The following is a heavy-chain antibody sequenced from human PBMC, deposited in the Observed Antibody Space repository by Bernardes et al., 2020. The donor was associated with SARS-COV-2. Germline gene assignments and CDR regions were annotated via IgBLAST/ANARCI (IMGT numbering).Heavy chain of an antibody. CDR1: GFTYYKYS. CDR3: VRDEGGL. CDR2: ITSTSSGS. Sequence: GESLRLSCRASGFTYYKYSINWVRQAPGKGLEWVSYITSTSSGSYYADSVKGRFTIARDNAKNSLSLQMNSLRAEDTAVDYCVRDEGGLWGQGTLVTVSS. J-gene: IGHJ4*02. V-gene: IGHV3-48*04.